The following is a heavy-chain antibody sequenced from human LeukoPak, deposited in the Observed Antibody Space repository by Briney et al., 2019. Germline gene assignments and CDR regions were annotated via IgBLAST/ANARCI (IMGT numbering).Heavy chain of an antibody. D-gene: IGHD3-3*01. CDR2: NISSGGST. CDR1: GFTFSNYA. CDR3: AKERNPTEYYDFGSGYLNY. Sequence: PGGSLRLSCAASGFTFSNYAMSRFRKAPGKGLDSLSPNISSGGSTYYADSVKGRFTISRDNSKNTLYLQMNSLRAEDTAVYYCAKERNPTEYYDFGSGYLNYWGQGTLVTVSS. V-gene: IGHV3-23*01. J-gene: IGHJ4*02.